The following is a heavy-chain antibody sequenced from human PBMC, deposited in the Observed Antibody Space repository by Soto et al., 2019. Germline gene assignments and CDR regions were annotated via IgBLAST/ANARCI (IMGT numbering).Heavy chain of an antibody. V-gene: IGHV1-3*01. CDR2: INAGNGNT. Sequence: GASVKVSCKASGFAFTSYAMHWVRQAPGQRREWMGWINAGNGNTKYSQKFQGRDTITRDTSASTAYMELSSLRSEDTAVYYCARDRMIVVVMRVGNYYYGMDVWGQGTTVTVSS. CDR3: ARDRMIVVVMRVGNYYYGMDV. D-gene: IGHD3-22*01. CDR1: GFAFTSYA. J-gene: IGHJ6*02.